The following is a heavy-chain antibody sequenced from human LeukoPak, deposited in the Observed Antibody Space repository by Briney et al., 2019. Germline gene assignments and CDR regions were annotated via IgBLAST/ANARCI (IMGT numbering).Heavy chain of an antibody. CDR2: ISSSGSTI. CDR1: GFTLSSYE. D-gene: IGHD3-10*01. J-gene: IGHJ3*02. V-gene: IGHV3-48*03. CDR3: ARDYYGSGSPQTGAFDI. Sequence: QSGGSLRLSCAVSGFTLSSYEMNWVRQAPGKGLEWVSYISSSGSTIHYADSVKGRFTISRDNAKNSLYLQMNSLRAEDTAVYYCARDYYGSGSPQTGAFDIWGQGTTVTVSS.